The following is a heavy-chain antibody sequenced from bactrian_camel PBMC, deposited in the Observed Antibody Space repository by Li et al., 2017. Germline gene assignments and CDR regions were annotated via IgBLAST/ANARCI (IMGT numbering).Heavy chain of an antibody. V-gene: IGHV3S55*01. D-gene: IGHD2*01. Sequence: HVQLVESGGGSVQAGGSLRLSCAVSGDTYYTRRYCMGWFRQAPGAEREGVATIGSDGSTGYADSVKGRFTISKDNAKTTLYLQMNSLKPEDTAMYYCAAGPVCNYNIRPYPYWGQGTQVTVS. CDR1: GDTYYTRRYC. CDR3: AAGPVCNYNIRPYPY. CDR2: IGSDGST. J-gene: IGHJ4*01.